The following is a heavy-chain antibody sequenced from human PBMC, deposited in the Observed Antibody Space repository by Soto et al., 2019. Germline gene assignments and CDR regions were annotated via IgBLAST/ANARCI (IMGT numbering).Heavy chain of an antibody. CDR2: ITYNGNE. V-gene: IGHV3-30*04. D-gene: IGHD6-13*01. Sequence: GGSLRLSXAASGFTFSSYTMHWVRQAPGKGLEWVAAITYNGNEYYTGSVRGRFTISRDSSRTTVNRQMKSLRPGDTALSYRGREVVPAAGSGDFYARDVWGQGTTVTVSS. CDR3: GREVVPAAGSGDFYARDV. CDR1: GFTFSSYT. J-gene: IGHJ6*02.